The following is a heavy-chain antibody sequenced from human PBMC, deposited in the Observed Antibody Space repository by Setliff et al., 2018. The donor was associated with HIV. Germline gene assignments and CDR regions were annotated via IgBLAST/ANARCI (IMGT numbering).Heavy chain of an antibody. CDR3: ARGPNYYDRGSYYNFDY. V-gene: IGHV1-3*01. Sequence: GASVKVSCKASGYTFTTYAIHWVRQAPGQRLEWMGWINVDKGNTKYSQVRDRVTMTRDTSISTAYMGLSRLTSDDTAVYYCARGPNYYDRGSYYNFDYWGEGTQVTVSS. CDR2: INVDKGNT. CDR1: GYTFTTYA. J-gene: IGHJ4*02. D-gene: IGHD3-22*01.